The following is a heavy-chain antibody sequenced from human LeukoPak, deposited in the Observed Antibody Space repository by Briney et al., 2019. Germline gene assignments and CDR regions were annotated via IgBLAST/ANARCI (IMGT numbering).Heavy chain of an antibody. CDR2: ISGSGGST. V-gene: IGHV3-23*01. CDR3: ARGYCSSTSCYVHGMDV. D-gene: IGHD2-2*01. CDR1: GFTFSSYA. Sequence: GGPLRLSCAASGFTFSSYAMSWVRQAPGKGLEWVSAISGSGGSTYYADSVKGRFTISRDNSKNTLYPQMNSLRAEDTAVYYCARGYCSSTSCYVHGMDVWGQGTTVTVFS. J-gene: IGHJ6*02.